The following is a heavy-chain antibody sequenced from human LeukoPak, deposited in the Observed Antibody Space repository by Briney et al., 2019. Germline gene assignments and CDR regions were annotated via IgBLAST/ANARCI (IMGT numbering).Heavy chain of an antibody. D-gene: IGHD6-6*01. Sequence: PSETLSLTCTVSGGSISSSSYYWGWIRQPPGKGLEWIGSIYYSGSTYYNPSLKSRVTISVDTSKNQFSLKLSSVTAADTAVYYCARNRAARYYFDYWGQGTLVTVSS. CDR2: IYYSGST. CDR3: ARNRAARYYFDY. CDR1: GGSISSSSYY. V-gene: IGHV4-39*07. J-gene: IGHJ4*02.